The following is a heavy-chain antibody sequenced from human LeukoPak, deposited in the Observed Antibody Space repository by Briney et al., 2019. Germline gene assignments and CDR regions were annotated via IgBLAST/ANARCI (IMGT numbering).Heavy chain of an antibody. J-gene: IGHJ4*02. CDR1: EFTFSSYS. D-gene: IGHD3-10*01. V-gene: IGHV3-49*03. CDR2: IRSKAYGGTT. Sequence: GGSLRLSCAASEFTFSSYSMNWFRQAPGKGLEWVGFIRSKAYGGTTEYAASVKGRFTISRDDSKSIAYLQMNSLKTEDTAVYYCTRGYGSGSYYYGGQGTLVTVSS. CDR3: TRGYGSGSYYY.